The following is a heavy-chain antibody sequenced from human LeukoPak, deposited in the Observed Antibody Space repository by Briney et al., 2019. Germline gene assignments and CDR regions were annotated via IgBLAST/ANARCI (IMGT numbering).Heavy chain of an antibody. CDR2: ISGSGGST. V-gene: IGHV3-23*01. CDR1: GFTFSSYA. Sequence: PGGSLRLSCAASGFTFSSYAMSWVRQAPGKGLEWVSAISGSGGSTYYADSVKGRFTISRDNSKNTLYLQMNSLRAEDTAVYYCAKDRSDILTGDYFDYWGQGTLVTVSS. D-gene: IGHD3-9*01. CDR3: AKDRSDILTGDYFDY. J-gene: IGHJ4*02.